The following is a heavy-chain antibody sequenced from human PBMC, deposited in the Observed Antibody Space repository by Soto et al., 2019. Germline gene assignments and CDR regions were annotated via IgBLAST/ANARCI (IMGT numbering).Heavy chain of an antibody. CDR3: ARGFPPYFFDH. D-gene: IGHD3-10*01. CDR2: IYYSGDT. V-gene: IGHV4-30-4*01. Sequence: PSETLSLTCTVSGGSISSGDYYWSWIRQHPGRGLEWIGYIYYSGDTCFNPSLKSRITISKDTSKNQFSLKLTSVTASDTAVYYCARGFPPYFFDHWGQGTPVTVSS. J-gene: IGHJ4*02. CDR1: GGSISSGDYY.